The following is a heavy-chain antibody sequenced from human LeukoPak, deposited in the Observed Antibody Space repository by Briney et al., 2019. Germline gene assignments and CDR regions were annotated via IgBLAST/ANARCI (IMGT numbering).Heavy chain of an antibody. CDR2: ISSSGGST. Sequence: PGGSLRLSCAASGFTFSSYAMSWARQAPGKGLEWVSAISSSGGSTYYADSVKGRFTISRDNSKNTVDLQMNSLRAEDTAVYYCAKGIHYYDSSGSGTFDIWGQGTMVTVSS. CDR1: GFTFSSYA. CDR3: AKGIHYYDSSGSGTFDI. J-gene: IGHJ3*02. D-gene: IGHD3-22*01. V-gene: IGHV3-23*01.